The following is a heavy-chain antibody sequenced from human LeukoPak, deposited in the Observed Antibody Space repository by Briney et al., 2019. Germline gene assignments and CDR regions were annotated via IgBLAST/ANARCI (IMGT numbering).Heavy chain of an antibody. D-gene: IGHD2-2*01. CDR3: ARDRYCSSTSCRKDGMDV. J-gene: IGHJ6*02. CDR2: ITPNSGGT. V-gene: IGHV1-2*02. CDR1: GYTYTGYY. Sequence: ASVKVSCKASGYTYTGYYMHWVRQAPGQWLEWMGGITPNSGGTNYAQKFQGRVTMTRDTSISTAYMELRSLRSDDTAVYYCARDRYCSSTSCRKDGMDVWGQGTTVTVSS.